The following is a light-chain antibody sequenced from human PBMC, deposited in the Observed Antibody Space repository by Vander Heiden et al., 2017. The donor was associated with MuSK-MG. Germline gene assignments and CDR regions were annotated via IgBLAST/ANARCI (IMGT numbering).Light chain of an antibody. J-gene: IGLJ3*02. CDR3: SSYTSSSTPV. CDR1: SSDVGGYNY. CDR2: EVS. V-gene: IGLV2-14*01. Sequence: QSALTQPASVSGSPGPSITISCTEPSSDVGGYNYVPWYQQHPGKAPKLMIYEVSNRPSGVSNRFSGSKSGNTASLTISGLQAEDEADYYCSSYTSSSTPVFGGGTKLTVL.